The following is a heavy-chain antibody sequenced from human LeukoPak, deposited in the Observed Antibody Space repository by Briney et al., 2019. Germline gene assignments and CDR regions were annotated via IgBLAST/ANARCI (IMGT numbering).Heavy chain of an antibody. CDR3: ARDNQDAFDP. CDR1: GFTFSSYD. Sequence: GGSPRLSCAASGFTFSSYDMHWVRQATGKGLEWVSAIGSAGDTYYPGSVKGRFTISRENAKNSLYLQMNSLRAGDTAVYYCARDNQDAFDPWGQGTLVTVSS. D-gene: IGHD1-14*01. V-gene: IGHV3-13*01. CDR2: IGSAGDT. J-gene: IGHJ5*02.